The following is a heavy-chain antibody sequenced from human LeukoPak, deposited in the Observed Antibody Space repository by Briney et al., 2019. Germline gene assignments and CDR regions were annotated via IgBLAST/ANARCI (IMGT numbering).Heavy chain of an antibody. CDR2: ISSSSSYI. CDR3: ARVVALAGRAFDI. J-gene: IGHJ3*02. Sequence: PGGSLRLSCAASGFTFSSYSMNCVRQAPGKGLEWVSSISSSSSYIYYADSVKGRFTISRDNAKNSLYLQMNSLRAEDTAVYYCARVVALAGRAFDIWGQGTMVTVSS. CDR1: GFTFSSYS. V-gene: IGHV3-21*01. D-gene: IGHD6-19*01.